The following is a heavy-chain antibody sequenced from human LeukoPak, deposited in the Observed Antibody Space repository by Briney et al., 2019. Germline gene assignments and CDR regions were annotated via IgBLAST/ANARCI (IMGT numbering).Heavy chain of an antibody. J-gene: IGHJ3*02. CDR2: TYYRSKWYN. CDR3: ARDGEGAFDI. Sequence: SQTLSLTSAISGDSFSTNSAAWNWIRQSPSRCLEWLGRTYYRSKWYNDNAVSVKSRITINPDTSKNQFSLQLNSVTPEDTAVYYCARDGEGAFDIWGQGTMVTVSS. V-gene: IGHV6-1*01. D-gene: IGHD3-3*01. CDR1: GDSFSTNSAA.